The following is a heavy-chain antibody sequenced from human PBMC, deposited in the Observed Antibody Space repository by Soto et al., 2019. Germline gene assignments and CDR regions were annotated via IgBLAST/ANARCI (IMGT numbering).Heavy chain of an antibody. CDR2: IYYSGST. Sequence: SETLSLTCTVSGGSISSGGYYWSWIRQHPGKGLEWIGYIYYSGSTYYNPSLKSRVTISVDTSKNQFSLKLSSVTAADTAVYYCARTSCSGGSCYHFDYRAQRTPVTVAS. CDR3: ARTSCSGGSCYHFDY. CDR1: GGSISSGGYY. V-gene: IGHV4-31*03. D-gene: IGHD2-15*01. J-gene: IGHJ4*02.